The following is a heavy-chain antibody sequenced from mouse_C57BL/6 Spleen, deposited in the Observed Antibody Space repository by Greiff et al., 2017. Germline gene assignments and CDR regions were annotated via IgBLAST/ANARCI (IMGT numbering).Heavy chain of an antibody. V-gene: IGHV1-61*01. D-gene: IGHD2-5*01. J-gene: IGHJ4*01. Sequence: QVHVKQPGAELVRPGSSVKLSCKASGYTFTSYWMDWVKQRPGQGLEWIGNIYPSDSETHYNQKFKDKATLTVDKSSSTAYMQLSSLTSEDSAVYYCARDSNPYAMDYWGQGTSVTVSS. CDR1: GYTFTSYW. CDR2: IYPSDSET. CDR3: ARDSNPYAMDY.